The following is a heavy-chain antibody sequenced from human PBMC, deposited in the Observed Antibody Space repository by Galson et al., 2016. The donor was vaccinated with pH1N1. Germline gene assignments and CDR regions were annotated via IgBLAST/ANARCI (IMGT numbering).Heavy chain of an antibody. J-gene: IGHJ4*02. CDR1: GFTFGNYA. CDR3: TKARVGNYYFDY. V-gene: IGHV3-23*01. CDR2: ISTSSGTT. Sequence: SLRLSCAASGFTFGNYAMRWVRQAPGKGLEYVSSISTSSGTTYYGDSVRGRFTISRDNSKNTGYLQMNSLRAEDTAIYYCTKARVGNYYFDYWGQGSLVPVSS. D-gene: IGHD1-7*01.